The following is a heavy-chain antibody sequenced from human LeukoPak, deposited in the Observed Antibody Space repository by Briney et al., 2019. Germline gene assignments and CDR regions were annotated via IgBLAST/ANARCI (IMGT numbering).Heavy chain of an antibody. Sequence: PSETLSLTCAVYGGSFSGYYWSWIRQPPGKGLEWIGYIYYSGSTNYNPSLKSRVTISVDTSKNQFSLKLSSVTAADTAVYYCARGSIADNWFDPWGQGTLVTVSS. CDR1: GGSFSGYY. CDR3: ARGSIADNWFDP. J-gene: IGHJ5*02. D-gene: IGHD6-6*01. V-gene: IGHV4-59*01. CDR2: IYYSGST.